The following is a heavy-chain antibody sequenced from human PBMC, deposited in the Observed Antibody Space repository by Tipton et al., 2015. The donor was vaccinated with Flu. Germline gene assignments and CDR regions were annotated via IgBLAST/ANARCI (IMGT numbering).Heavy chain of an antibody. CDR2: ISTSGST. Sequence: TLSLTCTVSGGSISKSYWSWLRQPAGKGLRWIGRISTSGSTNYNASLESRVTMSRDTSRNQFSLRLRSATAADTALYFCARDLRGYSGYTGGDGFDIWGRGIMVIVSS. V-gene: IGHV4-4*07. D-gene: IGHD5-12*01. CDR1: GGSISKSY. J-gene: IGHJ3*02. CDR3: ARDLRGYSGYTGGDGFDI.